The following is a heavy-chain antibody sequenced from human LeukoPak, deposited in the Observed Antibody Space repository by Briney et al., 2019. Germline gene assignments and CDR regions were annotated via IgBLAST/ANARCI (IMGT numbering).Heavy chain of an antibody. CDR1: GFIFTNYF. CDR2: IKHDGSEK. V-gene: IGHV3-7*01. J-gene: IGHJ4*02. CDR3: ATDRGWRTSGYYLYYFEY. D-gene: IGHD3-3*01. Sequence: GGSLRLSCAASGFIFTNYFMSWVRQAPGKGLEWMASIKHDGSEKYYVDSVRGRFTISRDNTMNSLYLQMSSLRAEDTAVYYCATDRGWRTSGYYLYYFEYWGQGTLVTYSS.